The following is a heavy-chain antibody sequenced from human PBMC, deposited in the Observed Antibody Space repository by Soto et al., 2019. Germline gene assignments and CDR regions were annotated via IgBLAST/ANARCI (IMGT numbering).Heavy chain of an antibody. CDR2: FIGTGAIT. D-gene: IGHD1-1*01. CDR1: GFTFSNYA. V-gene: IGHV3-23*01. CDR3: APSGFDY. Sequence: GGSLRLSCAASGFTFSNYAMTWVRQAPGKGLEWVSIFIGTGAITNYADSVQGRFTISRDNSMNTLYLQMNSLRADDTAVYFCAPSGFDYWGQGTLVTVSS. J-gene: IGHJ4*02.